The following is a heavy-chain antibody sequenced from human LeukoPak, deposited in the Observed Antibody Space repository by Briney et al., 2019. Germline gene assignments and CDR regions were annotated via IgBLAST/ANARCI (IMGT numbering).Heavy chain of an antibody. V-gene: IGHV3-7*01. CDR3: ARLRGSGYYLRGGYYMDV. D-gene: IGHD3-3*01. J-gene: IGHJ6*03. CDR2: IRQDGNEK. CDR1: GFTLSSFW. Sequence: GGSLRLSCAASGFTLSSFWMTWVRQAPGKGLEWVANIRQDGNEKFYVDSVKGRFTISRDNAKNSLYLQMNSLRAEDTAVYYCARLRGSGYYLRGGYYMDVWGKGTTVTVSS.